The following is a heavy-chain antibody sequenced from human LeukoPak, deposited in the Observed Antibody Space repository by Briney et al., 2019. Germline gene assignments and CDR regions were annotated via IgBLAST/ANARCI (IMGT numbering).Heavy chain of an antibody. CDR2: IRSKAYGGTT. D-gene: IGHD3-22*01. CDR3: TRDLYDSSGYDYYYMDV. CDR1: GFTFGDYA. J-gene: IGHJ6*03. Sequence: GGSLRLSCTASGFTFGDYAMSWIRQAPGKGQEWVGFIRSKAYGGTTEYAASVKGRFTISRDDSKSIAYLQMNSLKTEDTAVYYCTRDLYDSSGYDYYYMDVWGKGTTVTISS. V-gene: IGHV3-49*03.